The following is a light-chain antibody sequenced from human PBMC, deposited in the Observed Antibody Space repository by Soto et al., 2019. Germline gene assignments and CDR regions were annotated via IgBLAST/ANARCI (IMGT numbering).Light chain of an antibody. V-gene: IGKV3-15*01. CDR1: QSVSSN. J-gene: IGKJ1*01. CDR2: GAS. Sequence: EIVMTQSPATLPVSPVERATLSCRASQSVSSNLAWYQQKPGQAPRLLIYGASTRATGIPARFSGSGSGTEFTLTISSLQSEDFALYYCQQYNNWPTWTFGQGTKVDIK. CDR3: QQYNNWPTWT.